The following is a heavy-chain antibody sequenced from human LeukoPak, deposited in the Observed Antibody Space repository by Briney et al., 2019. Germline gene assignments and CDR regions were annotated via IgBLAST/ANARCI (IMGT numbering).Heavy chain of an antibody. CDR1: GGSVSSTEFY. Sequence: SETLSLTCTVSGGSVSSTEFYWGWIRQPPGKGLQWVGNIYYSGSTYYNPSLTGRVTMSVDTSKNQFSLKMPSVTAADTAVYYCTRLSKGRYFDYIFDYWGQGSLLTVSS. CDR3: TRLSKGRYFDYIFDY. V-gene: IGHV4-39*01. D-gene: IGHD3-9*01. J-gene: IGHJ4*02. CDR2: IYYSGST.